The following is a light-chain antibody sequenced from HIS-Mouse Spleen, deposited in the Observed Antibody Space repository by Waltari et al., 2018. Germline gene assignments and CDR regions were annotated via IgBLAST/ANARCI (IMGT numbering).Light chain of an antibody. CDR2: DVS. J-gene: IGLJ2*01. CDR3: SSYTSSSTLVV. Sequence: QSALTQPASVSGSPGQSITISCTGTSSDVGGYNYVSWYQQHPGKAPKLMIYDVSKRPSGVSHRFSGSKAGNTASLTISGLQAEDEADYYCSSYTSSSTLVVFGGGTKLTVL. CDR1: SSDVGGYNY. V-gene: IGLV2-14*03.